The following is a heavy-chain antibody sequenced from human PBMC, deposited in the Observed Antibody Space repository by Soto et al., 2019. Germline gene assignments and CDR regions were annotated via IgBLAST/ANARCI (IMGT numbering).Heavy chain of an antibody. D-gene: IGHD6-13*01. CDR2: ISYDGSNK. CDR3: ARMYSSSWYYFDY. Sequence: QVQLVESGGGVVQPGRSLRLSCAASGFTFSSYAMHWVRQAPGKGLEWVAVISYDGSNKYYADSVKGRFTISRDNSKNTMYLQMNSLRAEDTAVYYCARMYSSSWYYFDYWGQGTLVTVSS. J-gene: IGHJ4*02. V-gene: IGHV3-30-3*01. CDR1: GFTFSSYA.